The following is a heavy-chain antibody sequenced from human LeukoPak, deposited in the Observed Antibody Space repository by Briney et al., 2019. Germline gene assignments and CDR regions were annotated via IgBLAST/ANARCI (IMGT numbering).Heavy chain of an antibody. CDR3: ARVQEGYGEYFDY. V-gene: IGHV1-69*13. J-gene: IGHJ4*02. CDR2: IIPIFGTA. D-gene: IGHD3-10*01. CDR1: GGTFSSYA. Sequence: SVKVSCKASGGTFSSYAISWVRQAPGQGLEWMGGIIPIFGTANYAQKFQGRVTITADESTSTAYMELSRLRSDDTAVYYCARVQEGYGEYFDYWGQGTLVTVSS.